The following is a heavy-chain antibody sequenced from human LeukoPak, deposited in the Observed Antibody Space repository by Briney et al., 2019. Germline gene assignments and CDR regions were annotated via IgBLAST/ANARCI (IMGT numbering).Heavy chain of an antibody. D-gene: IGHD2-15*01. CDR2: IYYSGST. CDR3: ARQGSQYCSVGSCRPFDY. J-gene: IGHJ4*02. Sequence: SETLSLTCTVSGGSISSYYWSWIRQPPGKGLEWIGYIYYSGSTNYNPSLKSRVTISVDTSRNQFSLKLSSVTAADTAVYYCARQGSQYCSVGSCRPFDYWGQGTLVTVSS. CDR1: GGSISSYY. V-gene: IGHV4-59*08.